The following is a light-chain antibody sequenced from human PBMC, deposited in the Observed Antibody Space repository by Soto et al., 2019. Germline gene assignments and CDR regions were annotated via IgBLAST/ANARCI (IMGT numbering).Light chain of an antibody. CDR1: QTVNSRH. Sequence: ESLLTQSPGTLSLSPGERATLSCRASQTVNSRHLNWYQHKPGQAPRLLIYGASIRAAGIPDRFSGSRSGAYVSLTITRPEPEDSAVYYCQQFDGSRPAFTFGQGTKLEI. J-gene: IGKJ2*01. V-gene: IGKV3-20*01. CDR2: GAS. CDR3: QQFDGSRPAFT.